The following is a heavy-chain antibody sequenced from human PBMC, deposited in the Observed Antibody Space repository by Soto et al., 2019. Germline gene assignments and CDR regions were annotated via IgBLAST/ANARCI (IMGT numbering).Heavy chain of an antibody. V-gene: IGHV4-30-2*01. CDR3: ARVYYYDSSGYNYFDY. Sequence: PSETLSLTCAVSGGSISSGGYSWSWIRQPPGKGLEWIGYIYHSGSTYYNPSLKSRVTISVDRSKNQFSLKLSSVTAADTAVYYCARVYYYDSSGYNYFDYWGQGTLVTVSS. J-gene: IGHJ4*02. CDR2: IYHSGST. D-gene: IGHD3-22*01. CDR1: GGSISSGGYS.